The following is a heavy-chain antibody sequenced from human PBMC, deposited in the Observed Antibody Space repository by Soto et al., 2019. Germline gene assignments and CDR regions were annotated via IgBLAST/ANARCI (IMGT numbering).Heavy chain of an antibody. V-gene: IGHV3-23*01. J-gene: IGHJ4*02. Sequence: VQLLQSVGGVVQPAGALRLACAASGFSFRNYALSWVRLAPGKGLEWGSAIRDTGSDTDYADSVKGRFTISRDNSKNTPFLQMDSLRSEDTAVYYCAKEMRIGRPYDYWGQGTLVPV. CDR1: GFSFRNYA. CDR2: IRDTGSDT. CDR3: AKEMRIGRPYDY.